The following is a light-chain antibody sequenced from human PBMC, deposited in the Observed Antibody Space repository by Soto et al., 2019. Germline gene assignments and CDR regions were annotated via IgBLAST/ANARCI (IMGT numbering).Light chain of an antibody. CDR2: GAS. J-gene: IGKJ5*01. CDR3: HQYNKWFSIT. V-gene: IGKV3-15*01. Sequence: EVVMTQSPATLSVSPGERAILSCRASQSISSKLGWYQQQPGQAPRLLIYGASTRTTGIPARFSGSGSGTEFTLTISSPQSEDYAVYYCHQYNKWFSITFGRGTRLETK. CDR1: QSISSK.